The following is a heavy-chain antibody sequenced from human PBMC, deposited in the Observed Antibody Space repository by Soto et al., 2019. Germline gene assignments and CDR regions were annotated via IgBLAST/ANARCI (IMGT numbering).Heavy chain of an antibody. D-gene: IGHD2-21*02. CDR3: ARAVGIGVTGLDL. CDR1: GYNFPSSN. J-gene: IGHJ5*02. CDR2: MSAANGNA. V-gene: IGHV1-8*01. Sequence: QERLVQSGAELRRPGASVKISCRASGYNFPSSNVNWVRQASGQGPEWVGWMSAANGNAAFARDFQGRATMPRDLSTDTAYLELGGLSSGDTAMYYCARAVGIGVTGLDLWGPGTFVTVS.